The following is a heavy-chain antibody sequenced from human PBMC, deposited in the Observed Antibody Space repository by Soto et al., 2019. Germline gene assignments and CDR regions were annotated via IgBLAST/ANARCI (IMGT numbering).Heavy chain of an antibody. Sequence: SETLSLTCSVSGGPISSSSYYWGWIRQALGKGLEWLATIYYTGYTYHNPSLKSHVTISVDTSKDQFSLELTSVTAADTALYYCARSAIATHWFFDLWGRGTLVTVSS. CDR2: IYYTGYT. CDR1: GGPISSSSYY. J-gene: IGHJ2*01. CDR3: ARSAIATHWFFDL. V-gene: IGHV4-39*01. D-gene: IGHD5-18*01.